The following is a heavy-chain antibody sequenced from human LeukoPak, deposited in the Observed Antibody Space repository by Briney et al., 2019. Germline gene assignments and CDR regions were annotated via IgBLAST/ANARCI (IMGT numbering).Heavy chain of an antibody. V-gene: IGHV4-34*01. CDR3: ARGCLYSGGYYYYYMDV. J-gene: IGHJ6*03. D-gene: IGHD1-26*01. CDR2: INHSGST. Sequence: SETLSLTCAVYGGSFSGYYWSWIRQPPGKGLEWIGEINHSGSTNYNPSLQSRVTISVDTSKNQFSLTLSSVTAADTAVYYCARGCLYSGGYYYYYMDVWGKGTTVTVSS. CDR1: GGSFSGYY.